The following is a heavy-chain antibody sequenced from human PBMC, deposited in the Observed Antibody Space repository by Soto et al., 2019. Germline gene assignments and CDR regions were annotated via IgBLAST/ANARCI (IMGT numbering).Heavy chain of an antibody. CDR1: GYTFTGYH. CDR3: ARWVGASNWCDP. D-gene: IGHD1-26*01. J-gene: IGHJ5*02. V-gene: IGHV1-2*04. Sequence: VKVSCKTSGYTFTGYHIHWVRQAPGQGLEWMGWINTNTGDTNYAQKFQGWVTMTRDTSINTAYVQLSRLTSDDTAVYYCARWVGASNWCDPWGQGTLVSVSS. CDR2: INTNTGDT.